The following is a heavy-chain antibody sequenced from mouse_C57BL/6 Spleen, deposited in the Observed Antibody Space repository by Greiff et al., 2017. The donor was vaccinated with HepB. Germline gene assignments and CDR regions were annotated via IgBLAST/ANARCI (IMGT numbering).Heavy chain of an antibody. Sequence: VKLQQPGAELVKPGASVKMSCKASGYTFTSYWITWVKQRPGQGLEWIGDIYPGSGSTNYNEKFKSKATLTVDTSSSTAYMQLSSLTSEDSAVYYCARTDYYGSYWYFDVWGTGTTVTVSS. CDR2: IYPGSGST. CDR1: GYTFTSYW. CDR3: ARTDYYGSYWYFDV. J-gene: IGHJ1*03. V-gene: IGHV1-55*01. D-gene: IGHD1-1*01.